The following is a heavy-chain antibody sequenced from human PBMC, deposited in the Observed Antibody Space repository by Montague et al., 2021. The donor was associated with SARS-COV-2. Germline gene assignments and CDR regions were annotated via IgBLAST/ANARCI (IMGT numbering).Heavy chain of an antibody. CDR2: INHSGTT. Sequence: SETLSLTCAVYRGSVKSYYWTWIRQAPGKGLAWIGEINHSGTTSYNPSLKSRVTMSIDASKRQFSLRLNSVSAADTAVYLCARGRPVQGSIRHFESVSSGVLDLWVPGSLVIVS. V-gene: IGHV4-34*01. CDR3: ARGRPVQGSIRHFESVSSGVLDL. D-gene: IGHD2-8*01. CDR1: RGSVKSYY. J-gene: IGHJ4*03.